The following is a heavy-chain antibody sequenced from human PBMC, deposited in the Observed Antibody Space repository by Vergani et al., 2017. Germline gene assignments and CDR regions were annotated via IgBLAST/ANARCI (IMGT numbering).Heavy chain of an antibody. Sequence: QVQLQESGPGLVKPSETLSLTCTVSGGSISSYYWSWIRQPPGKGLEWIGYIYYSGSTNYNPSPKSRVTISVDTSKNQFSLKLSSVTAADTAVYYCARGGRIVGATHFDYWGQGTLVTVSS. J-gene: IGHJ4*02. CDR2: IYYSGST. V-gene: IGHV4-59*01. CDR3: ARGGRIVGATHFDY. D-gene: IGHD1-26*01. CDR1: GGSISSYY.